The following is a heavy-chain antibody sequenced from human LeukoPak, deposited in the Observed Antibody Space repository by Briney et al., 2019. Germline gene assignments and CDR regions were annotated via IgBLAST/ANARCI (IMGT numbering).Heavy chain of an antibody. CDR1: GFTFSSYA. CDR3: AEDRIAVDGTDRFEYFDY. V-gene: IGHV3-23*01. CDR2: ISASGGNT. J-gene: IGHJ4*02. D-gene: IGHD6-19*01. Sequence: PGGFLRLSCAASGFTFSSYAMSWVRQAPGKGLEWVSAISASGGNTYYADSVKGRFTISRDNSKNTLYLQLNGLRAEDTAVYYCAEDRIAVDGTDRFEYFDYWGQGTLVTVSS.